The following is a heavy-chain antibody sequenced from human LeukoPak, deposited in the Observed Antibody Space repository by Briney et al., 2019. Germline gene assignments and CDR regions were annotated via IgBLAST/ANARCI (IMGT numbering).Heavy chain of an antibody. J-gene: IGHJ5*02. CDR1: GYSISSGYY. V-gene: IGHV4-38-2*02. D-gene: IGHD2-2*01. Sequence: PSETLSLTCAVSGYSISSGYYWGWIRQPPGRGLEWIGSIYHSGSTYYNPSLKSRVTISVDTSKNPFSLKLSSVTAADTAVYYCARDHIVVVPAANWFDPWGQGTLVTVSS. CDR3: ARDHIVVVPAANWFDP. CDR2: IYHSGST.